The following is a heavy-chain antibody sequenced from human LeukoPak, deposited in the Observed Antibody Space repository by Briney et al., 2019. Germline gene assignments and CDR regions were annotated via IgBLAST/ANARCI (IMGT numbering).Heavy chain of an antibody. CDR1: GYTFTGYY. CDR3: ARDDYDSSGYYRY. V-gene: IGHV1-2*06. D-gene: IGHD3-22*01. J-gene: IGHJ4*02. Sequence: ASVKVSCKASGYTFTGYYMHWVRQAPGQGLEWMGRINPNSGGTSYAQKFQGRVTMTRDTSISTAYMELSRLRSDDTAVYYCARDDYDSSGYYRYWGQGTLVTVSS. CDR2: INPNSGGT.